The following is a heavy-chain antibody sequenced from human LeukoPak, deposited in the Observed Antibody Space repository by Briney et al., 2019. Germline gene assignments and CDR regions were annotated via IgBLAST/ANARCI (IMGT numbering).Heavy chain of an antibody. CDR1: GFTFSSYG. CDR2: ITDSGGDT. V-gene: IGHV3-23*01. D-gene: IGHD6-6*01. J-gene: IGHJ4*02. CDR3: AKGSAAARPYYFDF. Sequence: GGSLRLSCAASGFTFSSYGMHWVRQAPGKGLEWISAITDSGGDTYYADSVKGRFTISRDNSKNTLDLQMNSLRAEDTAVYYCAKGSAAARPYYFDFWGQGTLATVSS.